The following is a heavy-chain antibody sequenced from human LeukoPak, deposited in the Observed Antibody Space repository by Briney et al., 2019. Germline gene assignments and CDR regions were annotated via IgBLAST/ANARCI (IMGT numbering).Heavy chain of an antibody. V-gene: IGHV4-39*01. J-gene: IGHJ4*02. Sequence: PSETLSLTCAVSGGSISTTTYHWGWIRQPPGKGLEWIGNIYYSGSTFYNPSLKSRVTIFLDTSKNQFSLRLTSVTAADTAVYYCAREGLRGEYSDYWGQGTLVTVSS. CDR1: GGSISTTTYH. CDR2: IYYSGST. D-gene: IGHD2-8*01. CDR3: AREGLRGEYSDY.